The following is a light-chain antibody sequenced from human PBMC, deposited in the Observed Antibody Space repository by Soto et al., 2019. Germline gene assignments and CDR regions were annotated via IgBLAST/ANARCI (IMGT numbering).Light chain of an antibody. CDR1: QTVASN. CDR2: GAS. J-gene: IGKJ2*01. CDR3: QQYHNWPPQYT. V-gene: IGKV3-15*01. Sequence: EIVMTQSPAILSVSPGERATLSCRASQTVASNLAWYQQKPGQAPRLLIHGASTRATGVSARFSGSGSGTEFTLTIRSLQSEDFAVYYCQQYHNWPPQYTFGQGTKLQIK.